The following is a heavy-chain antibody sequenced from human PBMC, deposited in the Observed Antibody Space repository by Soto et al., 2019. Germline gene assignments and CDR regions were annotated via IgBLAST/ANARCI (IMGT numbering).Heavy chain of an antibody. CDR3: ARSVEWLASFDY. D-gene: IGHD6-19*01. V-gene: IGHV1-8*01. CDR1: GYTFTSYD. J-gene: IGHJ4*02. CDR2: MNPNSGNT. Sequence: ASVKVSCKASGYTFTSYDINWVRQATGQGLEWMGWMNPNSGNTGYAQKFQGRVTMTRNTSISTAYMELSSLRSEDTAVYYCARSVEWLASFDYWGQGTRVTVSS.